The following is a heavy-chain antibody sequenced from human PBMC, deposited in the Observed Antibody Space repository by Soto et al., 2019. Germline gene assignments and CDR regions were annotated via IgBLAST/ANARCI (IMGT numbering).Heavy chain of an antibody. CDR3: ARAKSVLLWFGEQSNFDY. CDR1: GGSISSSNW. V-gene: IGHV4-4*02. J-gene: IGHJ4*02. CDR2: IYHSGST. D-gene: IGHD3-10*01. Sequence: SETLSLTCAVSGGSISSSNWWSWVRQPPGKGLEWIGEIYHSGSTNYNPSLKSRVTISVDKSKNQFSLKLSSVTAADTAVYYCARAKSVLLWFGEQSNFDYWGQGTLVT.